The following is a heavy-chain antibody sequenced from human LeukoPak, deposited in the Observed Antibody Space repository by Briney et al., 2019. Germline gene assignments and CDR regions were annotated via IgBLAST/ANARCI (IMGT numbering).Heavy chain of an antibody. V-gene: IGHV1-2*02. J-gene: IGHJ4*02. CDR3: ARGSPRMITFGGVIVTLSFDY. D-gene: IGHD3-16*02. CDR1: GYTFTGYY. Sequence: ASVKVSCKASGYTFTGYYMHWVRQAPGQGLEWMGWINPNSGGTNYARKFQGRVTMTRDTSISTAYMELSRLRSDDTAVYYCARGSPRMITFGGVIVTLSFDYWGQGTLVTVSS. CDR2: INPNSGGT.